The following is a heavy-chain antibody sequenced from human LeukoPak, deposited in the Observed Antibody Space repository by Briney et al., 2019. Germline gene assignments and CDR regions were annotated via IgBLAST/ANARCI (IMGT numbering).Heavy chain of an antibody. CDR3: VKDLGGNYDY. Sequence: GGSLRLSCPASGFTFSSYWIHWVRQVPGKGLVWVSRIDYDGSITNYADSVKGRFTISRDNAGNTLYLQMNSLRVDDTAVYYCVKDLGGNYDYWGQGTLVTVSS. CDR2: IDYDGSIT. J-gene: IGHJ4*02. CDR1: GFTFSSYW. V-gene: IGHV3-74*01. D-gene: IGHD1-7*01.